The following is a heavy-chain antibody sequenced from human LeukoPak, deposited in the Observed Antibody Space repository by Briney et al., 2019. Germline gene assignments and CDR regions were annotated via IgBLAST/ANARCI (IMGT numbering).Heavy chain of an antibody. Sequence: GSLKISCKGSGYSFTSYLIGWVRQMPGKGLEWMGIIYPGDSDTRYSPSFQGQVTISADKSISTAYLQWSSLKASDTAMYYCARHEWGDGYNLVLDYWGQGTLVTVSS. CDR2: IYPGDSDT. V-gene: IGHV5-51*01. J-gene: IGHJ4*02. D-gene: IGHD5-24*01. CDR1: GYSFTSYL. CDR3: ARHEWGDGYNLVLDY.